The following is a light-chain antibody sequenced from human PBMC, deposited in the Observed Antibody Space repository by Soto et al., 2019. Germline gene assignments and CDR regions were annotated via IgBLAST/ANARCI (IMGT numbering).Light chain of an antibody. CDR1: SSDVGGYNF. J-gene: IGLJ1*01. CDR3: SSYRSSSTLYV. Sequence: QSVLTQPASVSGSPGQSITISCTGTSSDVGGYNFVSWYQHHPGKAPKLMIYEVSNRPSGVSNRFSGSKSGNTASLTISGLQAEDEADYYCSSYRSSSTLYVFGTGTQLTVL. CDR2: EVS. V-gene: IGLV2-14*01.